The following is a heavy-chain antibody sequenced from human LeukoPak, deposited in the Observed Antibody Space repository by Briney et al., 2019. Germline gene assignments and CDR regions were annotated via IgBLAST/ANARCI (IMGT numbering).Heavy chain of an antibody. D-gene: IGHD3-9*01. CDR3: ARGDVGVLRYFDWLYYFDY. J-gene: IGHJ4*02. CDR1: GYTFTGYY. Sequence: ASVKVSCKASGYTFTGYYMHWVRQAPGQGLEWMGWINPNSGGTNYAQKFQGRVTMTRNTSISTAYMGLSSLRSEDTAVYYCARGDVGVLRYFDWLYYFDYWGQGTLVTVSS. CDR2: INPNSGGT. V-gene: IGHV1-2*02.